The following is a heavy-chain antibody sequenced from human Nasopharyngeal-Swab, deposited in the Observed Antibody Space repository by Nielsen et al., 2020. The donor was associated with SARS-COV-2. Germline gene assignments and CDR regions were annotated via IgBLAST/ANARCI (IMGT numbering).Heavy chain of an antibody. D-gene: IGHD3-22*01. V-gene: IGHV3-9*01. CDR1: GFTFDDYA. J-gene: IGHJ4*02. CDR3: AKLADYYDSSGQFDY. Sequence: SLKISCAVSGFTFDDYAMHWVRPAPGKGLEWVSGISWNSGSIGYADSVKGRFTISRDNAKNSLYLQMNSLRAEDTALYYCAKLADYYDSSGQFDYWGQGTLVTVSS. CDR2: ISWNSGSI.